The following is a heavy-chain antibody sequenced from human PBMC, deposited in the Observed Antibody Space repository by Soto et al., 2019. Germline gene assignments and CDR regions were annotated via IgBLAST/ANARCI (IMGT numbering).Heavy chain of an antibody. V-gene: IGHV3-48*03. J-gene: IGHJ4*02. CDR1: GFTFNDFE. CDR3: ARGIARFKY. Sequence: EVQLLESGGGLVQPGGSLRLSCGVSGFTFNDFEMNWVRQAPGKGLEWLAYIDGSGTTKKYADSVRGRFTISRDNPNNSLFLQMSSLGAADTAIEYCARGIARFKYRGQGTLDFGSS. CDR2: IDGSGTTK.